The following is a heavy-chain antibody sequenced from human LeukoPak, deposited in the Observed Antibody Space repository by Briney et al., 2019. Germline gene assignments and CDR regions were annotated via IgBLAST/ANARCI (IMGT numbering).Heavy chain of an antibody. CDR2: IIPIFGTA. Sequence: SVKVSCKASGGTFSSYAISWVRQAPGQGLEWMGGIIPIFGTANYAQKFQGRVTITADESTSTAYMELSSLRSEDTAVYYCARSTTYCSGGSCYPDYWGQGTLVTVSS. J-gene: IGHJ4*02. V-gene: IGHV1-69*01. D-gene: IGHD2-15*01. CDR3: ARSTTYCSGGSCYPDY. CDR1: GGTFSSYA.